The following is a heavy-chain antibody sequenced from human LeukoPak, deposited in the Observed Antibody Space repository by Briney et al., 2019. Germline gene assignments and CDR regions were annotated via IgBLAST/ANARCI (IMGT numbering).Heavy chain of an antibody. CDR1: GYTFTGYY. D-gene: IGHD5-24*01. CDR2: INPNSGGT. V-gene: IGHV1-2*02. J-gene: IGHJ3*02. CDR3: ARIRDGYNDAYDI. Sequence: ASVKVSCKASGYTFTGYYMHWVRQAPGQGLEWMGWINPNSGGTNYAQNLQGRVTMTRDTSASTVYMQLSSLRSEDTAMYYCARIRDGYNDAYDIWGQGTVVTVPS.